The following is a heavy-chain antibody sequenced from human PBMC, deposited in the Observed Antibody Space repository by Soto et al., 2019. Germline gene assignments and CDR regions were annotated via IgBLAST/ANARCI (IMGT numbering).Heavy chain of an antibody. Sequence: SDTLPLTCTDSGGSISDGGYYWTWIRQHPGRGLEWIGYIYYSGTSYYNPSLKRRVSMSLDTSENQFSLQLSSVTAADTAVYYCAREELCTSTIWYMSGAFDFWGQGTMVA. J-gene: IGHJ3*01. V-gene: IGHV4-31*03. CDR1: GGSISDGGYY. CDR3: AREELCTSTIWYMSGAFDF. D-gene: IGHD2-2*02. CDR2: IYYSGTS.